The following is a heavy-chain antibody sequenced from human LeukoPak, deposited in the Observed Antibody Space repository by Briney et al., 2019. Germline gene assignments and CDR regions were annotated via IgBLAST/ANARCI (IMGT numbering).Heavy chain of an antibody. V-gene: IGHV1-69-2*01. CDR2: VDPEDGET. D-gene: IGHD2-2*01. Sequence: ATVKISCKVPGYTFTDYYMHWVQQAPGKGLEWMGLVDPEDGETIYAEKFQGRVTITADTSTDTAYMELSSLRSEDTAVYYCATVDVVPAAISLGVNIWGQGTMVTVSS. J-gene: IGHJ3*02. CDR1: GYTFTDYY. CDR3: ATVDVVPAAISLGVNI.